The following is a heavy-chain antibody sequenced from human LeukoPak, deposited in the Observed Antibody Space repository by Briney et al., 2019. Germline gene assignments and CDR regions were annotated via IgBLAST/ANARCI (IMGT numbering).Heavy chain of an antibody. Sequence: GGSLRLSCAASGFTFSSDAMSWVRQAPGKGLEWVSAIRANAGSTYYADSVKGRFTISRDSSKNTLYLQMNTLRTEDTAVYYCAKNYGDYVSSRFDCWGQGTLVTVSS. CDR1: GFTFSSDA. V-gene: IGHV3-23*01. J-gene: IGHJ4*02. CDR3: AKNYGDYVSSRFDC. CDR2: IRANAGST. D-gene: IGHD4-17*01.